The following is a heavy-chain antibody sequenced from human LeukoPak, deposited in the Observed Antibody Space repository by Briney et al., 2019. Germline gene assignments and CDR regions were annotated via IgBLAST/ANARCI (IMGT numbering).Heavy chain of an antibody. Sequence: GASVKVSCKASGYTFTGYYMHWVRQAPGQGLEWMGWINPNSGGTNYAQKFQGRVTMTRDTSISTAYMELSRLRSDDTAVYYCARIQYYYDSSGYSLNYWGQGTLVTVSS. V-gene: IGHV1-2*02. D-gene: IGHD3-22*01. CDR3: ARIQYYYDSSGYSLNY. CDR2: INPNSGGT. J-gene: IGHJ4*02. CDR1: GYTFTGYY.